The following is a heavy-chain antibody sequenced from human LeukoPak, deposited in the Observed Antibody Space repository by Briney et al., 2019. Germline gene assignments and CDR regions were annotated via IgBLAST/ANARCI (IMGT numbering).Heavy chain of an antibody. D-gene: IGHD3-3*01. J-gene: IGHJ4*02. V-gene: IGHV4-4*07. CDR2: IYTSGNT. CDR1: GDSISSYY. Sequence: PSETLSLTCIVSGDSISSYYWSWIRQPAGKGLEWIGHIYTSGNTNHNPSPKSRVTISVDKSKNQFSLKLRSVTAADAAVYYCAGDVTIFGGTYSDYWGQGTLVTVSS. CDR3: AGDVTIFGGTYSDY.